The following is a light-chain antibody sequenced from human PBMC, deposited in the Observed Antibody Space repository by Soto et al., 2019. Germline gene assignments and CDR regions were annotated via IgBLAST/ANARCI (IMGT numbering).Light chain of an antibody. Sequence: DIVMTQSPLSLPVTPGEPASISCRSSQSLLHSNGYNYLDWYLQKPGQSPQLLIYLGSNRASGVPDRFSGSGSGTDFTLKISRVEAEDVGVYYCQVRDVWPSFGQGTKVEIK. J-gene: IGKJ1*01. CDR1: QSLLHSNGYNY. CDR3: QVRDVWPS. CDR2: LGS. V-gene: IGKV2-28*01.